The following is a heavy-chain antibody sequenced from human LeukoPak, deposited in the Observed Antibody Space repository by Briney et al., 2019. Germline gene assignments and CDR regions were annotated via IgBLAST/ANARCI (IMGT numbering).Heavy chain of an antibody. CDR2: ISSSSSYI. J-gene: IGHJ6*03. CDR1: GFTFSSYS. D-gene: IGHD2-8*02. CDR3: ARAVYWTNYYYYMDV. Sequence: GGSLRLSCAASGFTFSSYSMNWVRQAPGKGLEWVSSISSSSSYIYYADPVKGRFTISRDNAKNSLYLQMNSLRAEDTAVYYCARAVYWTNYYYYMDVWGKGTTVTVSS. V-gene: IGHV3-21*01.